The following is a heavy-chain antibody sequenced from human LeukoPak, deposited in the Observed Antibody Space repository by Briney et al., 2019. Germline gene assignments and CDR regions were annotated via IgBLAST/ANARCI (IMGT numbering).Heavy chain of an antibody. CDR3: ARDAYGDYVREYWFDP. D-gene: IGHD4-17*01. CDR1: GFTVSSNY. Sequence: GGSLRLSCAASGFTVSSNYMSWVRQAPGKGLEWVSVIYSGGSTYYADSVKGRFTISRDNSKNTLYLQMNSLRAEDTAVYYCARDAYGDYVREYWFDPWGQGTLVTVSS. CDR2: IYSGGST. J-gene: IGHJ5*02. V-gene: IGHV3-66*01.